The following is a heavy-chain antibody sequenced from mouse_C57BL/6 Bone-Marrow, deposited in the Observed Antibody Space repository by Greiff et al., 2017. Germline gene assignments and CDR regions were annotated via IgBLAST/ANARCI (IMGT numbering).Heavy chain of an antibody. CDR1: GYTFTDYY. J-gene: IGHJ2*01. CDR2: INPNNGGT. Sequence: VQLQQSGPELVKPGASVKISCKASGYTFTDYYMNWVKQSHGKSLEWIGDINPNNGGTSYNQKFKGKATLTVDKSSSTAYIELRSLTSEDSAVYYCARENGYYPFDYWGQGTTLTVSS. V-gene: IGHV1-26*01. CDR3: ARENGYYPFDY. D-gene: IGHD2-3*01.